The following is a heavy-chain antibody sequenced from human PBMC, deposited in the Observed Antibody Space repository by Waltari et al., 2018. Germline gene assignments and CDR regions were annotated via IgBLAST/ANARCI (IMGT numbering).Heavy chain of an antibody. CDR3: VRDHWGPDY. CDR2: IHKDGSGK. V-gene: IGHV3-7*01. J-gene: IGHJ4*02. CDR1: GFPFTDYW. Sequence: EVHLVESGGGLVQPGGSLRLSCAASGFPFTDYWMSWVRQAPGKGTEWVANIHKDGSGKNYVDYVKGRFTISRDNAKDSVYLQMNSLRADDTAMYYCVRDHWGPDYWGQGTLVTVSS. D-gene: IGHD7-27*01.